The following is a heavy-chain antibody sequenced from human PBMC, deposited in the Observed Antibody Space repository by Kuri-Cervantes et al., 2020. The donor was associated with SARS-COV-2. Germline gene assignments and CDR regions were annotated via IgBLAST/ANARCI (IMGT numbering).Heavy chain of an antibody. CDR2: IGTAGDT. Sequence: GGSLRLSCAACGFTFSSYDMHWVRQATGKGLEWVSAIGTAGDTYYPGSVKGQFTISRENAKNSLYLQMNSLRAGDTAVYYCARERYSSIAFDIWGQGTMVTVSS. J-gene: IGHJ3*02. D-gene: IGHD5-12*01. V-gene: IGHV3-13*03. CDR1: GFTFSSYD. CDR3: ARERYSSIAFDI.